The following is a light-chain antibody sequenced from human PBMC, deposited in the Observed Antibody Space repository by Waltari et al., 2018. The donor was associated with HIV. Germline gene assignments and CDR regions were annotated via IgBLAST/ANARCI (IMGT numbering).Light chain of an antibody. CDR1: HGISTY. Sequence: IQLTQSPSSLSVSVGDRVTLTCQASHGISTYLNWYQQKDGKAPNRLIFDGSNLETGAPSRFSGRGAGTDFTLTISSLQPGDVGTYYCQEYANLPPFSFGGGTKVDIK. CDR3: QEYANLPPFS. CDR2: DGS. V-gene: IGKV1-33*01. J-gene: IGKJ4*01.